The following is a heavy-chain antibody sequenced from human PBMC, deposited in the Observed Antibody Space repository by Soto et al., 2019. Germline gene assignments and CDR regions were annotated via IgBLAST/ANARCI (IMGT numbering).Heavy chain of an antibody. CDR2: ISGSGGST. J-gene: IGHJ4*02. V-gene: IGHV3-23*01. CDR1: GFTFSSYA. CDR3: AKIRYDFWREYYFDY. D-gene: IGHD3-3*01. Sequence: EVQLLESGGGLVQPGGSLRLSCAASGFTFSSYAMSWVRQAPGKGLEWVSAISGSGGSTYYADSVKGRFTISRDNSKNTLYLQMNSLRAEDTAVYYCAKIRYDFWREYYFDYWCQGTLVTVAS.